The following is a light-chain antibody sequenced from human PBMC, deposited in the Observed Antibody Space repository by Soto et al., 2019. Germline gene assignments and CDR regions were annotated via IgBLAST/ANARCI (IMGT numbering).Light chain of an antibody. J-gene: IGLJ2*01. Sequence: QSALTQPASVSGSPGQSITISCTGTSSDVGGYIYVSWYQQHPGKAPKLMIYDVSNRPSGISNRFSGSKSGNMASLTISGLQAEDEAEYYCSSYTSSSTYVVFGGGTKLTVL. CDR2: DVS. CDR3: SSYTSSSTYVV. V-gene: IGLV2-14*01. CDR1: SSDVGGYIY.